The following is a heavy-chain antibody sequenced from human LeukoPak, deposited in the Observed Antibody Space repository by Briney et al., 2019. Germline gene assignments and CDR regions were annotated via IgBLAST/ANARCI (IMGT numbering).Heavy chain of an antibody. CDR3: VKDSPPRYSGSPPAY. J-gene: IGHJ4*02. Sequence: GGSLRLSCAASGFTFSSYWMSWVRQAPGKGLEWVANINKDGGEKYYVDSAKGRFAISRDNAKNSLYLQMNSLRADDTAVYYCVKDSPPRYSGSPPAYWGQGTLVTVSS. CDR1: GFTFSSYW. CDR2: INKDGGEK. V-gene: IGHV3-7*03. D-gene: IGHD1-26*01.